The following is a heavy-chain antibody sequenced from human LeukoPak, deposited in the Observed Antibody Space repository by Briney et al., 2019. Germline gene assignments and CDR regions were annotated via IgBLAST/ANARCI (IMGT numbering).Heavy chain of an antibody. CDR2: VSGSDDST. V-gene: IGHV3-23*01. CDR1: GFTFSSYA. J-gene: IGHJ4*02. D-gene: IGHD5-18*01. Sequence: QSGGSLRLSCAASGFTFSSYAMTWVRQAPGKGLEWVSAVSGSDDSTYYADSVKGRFSISRDNSKNTLYLQMNSLRADDTAVYYCAKSLRAYSYGYFDYWGQGTLLTVSS. CDR3: AKSLRAYSYGYFDY.